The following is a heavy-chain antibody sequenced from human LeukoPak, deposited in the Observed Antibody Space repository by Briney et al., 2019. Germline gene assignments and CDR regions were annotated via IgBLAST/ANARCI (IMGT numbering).Heavy chain of an antibody. D-gene: IGHD6-6*01. J-gene: IGHJ6*02. CDR1: GGTFSSYA. CDR2: IIPIFGTA. V-gene: IGHV1-69*13. CDR3: ARDGGMAARTPNYYYYGMDV. Sequence: GASVKVSCKASGGTFSSYAISWVRQAPGRGLEWMGGIIPIFGTANYAQKFQGRVTITADESTSTAYMELSSLRSEDTAVYYCARDGGMAARTPNYYYYGMDVWGQGTTVTVSS.